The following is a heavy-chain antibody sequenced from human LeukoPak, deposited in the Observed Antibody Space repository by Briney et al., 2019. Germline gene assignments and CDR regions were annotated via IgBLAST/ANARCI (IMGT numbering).Heavy chain of an antibody. Sequence: SETLSLTCTVSGGSITSKHWSWIRQPAGKGLEWIGRIYTTGSTNYNPTLESRVTMSVDTSKNQFSLKLTSVTGADTAVYYCAGERGEEYSSGWYKRNYFDNWGQGIRVTVSS. V-gene: IGHV4-4*07. D-gene: IGHD6-19*01. CDR3: AGERGEEYSSGWYKRNYFDN. J-gene: IGHJ4*02. CDR1: GGSITSKH. CDR2: IYTTGST.